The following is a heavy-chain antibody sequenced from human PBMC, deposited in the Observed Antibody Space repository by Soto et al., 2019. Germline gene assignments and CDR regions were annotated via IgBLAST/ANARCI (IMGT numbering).Heavy chain of an antibody. CDR1: GYSFTSYW. CDR2: IYPGDSDT. Sequence: PGESLKICCKGSGYSFTSYWIGWVRQMPGKGLEWMGIIYPGDSDTRYSPSFQGKVTISADKSISTAYLQWSSLKASDTAMYYCAGHVESDYGDYLGACDIWGQGTMVTVSS. J-gene: IGHJ3*02. CDR3: AGHVESDYGDYLGACDI. D-gene: IGHD4-17*01. V-gene: IGHV5-51*01.